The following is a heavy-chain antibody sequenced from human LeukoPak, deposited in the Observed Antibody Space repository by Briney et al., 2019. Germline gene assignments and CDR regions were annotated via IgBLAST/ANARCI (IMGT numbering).Heavy chain of an antibody. J-gene: IGHJ4*02. CDR1: GFTFSSYS. CDR3: AKEIRRYYFDY. Sequence: PGGSLRLSCAASGFTFSSYSMNWVRQAPGKGLEWVSSISSSSSYIYYADSVKGRFTISRDNSKNTLYLQMNSLRAEDTAVYYCAKEIRRYYFDYWGQGTLVTVSS. V-gene: IGHV3-21*01. CDR2: ISSSSSYI.